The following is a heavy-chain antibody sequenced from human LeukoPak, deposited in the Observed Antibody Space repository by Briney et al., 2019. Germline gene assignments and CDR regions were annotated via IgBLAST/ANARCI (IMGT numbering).Heavy chain of an antibody. CDR1: GFTFDDYG. Sequence: GGSLRLSCAASGFTFDDYGMSWVRQAPGKGLEWVSGINWNGGSTGYADSVKGRFTISRDNAKNTLYLQMNSLRAEDTAVYYCAKVWCSTTSCYADYWYFDLWGRGTLVTVSS. CDR2: INWNGGST. V-gene: IGHV3-20*04. J-gene: IGHJ2*01. CDR3: AKVWCSTTSCYADYWYFDL. D-gene: IGHD2-2*01.